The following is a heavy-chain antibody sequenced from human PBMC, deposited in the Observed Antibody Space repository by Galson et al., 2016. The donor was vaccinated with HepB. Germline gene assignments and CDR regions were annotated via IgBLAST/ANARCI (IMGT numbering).Heavy chain of an antibody. J-gene: IGHJ6*02. Sequence: SLRLSCAASGFTFSGSTMNWVRQAPGKGLEWVAGISGGGATTYYADSVKGRFTISRDNAQNSLYLQVNRLTAEDTAVYFCARRGGDSDVYYFYAMDVWGQGTTVTVSS. CDR1: GFTFSGST. CDR2: ISGGGATT. V-gene: IGHV3-23*01. D-gene: IGHD2-21*02. CDR3: ARRGGDSDVYYFYAMDV.